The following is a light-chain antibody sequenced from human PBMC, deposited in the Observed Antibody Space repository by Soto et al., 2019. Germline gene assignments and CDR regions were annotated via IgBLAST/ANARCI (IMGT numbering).Light chain of an antibody. CDR2: DNN. CDR3: GTWDSSLSAGV. CDR1: GSNIENNY. J-gene: IGLJ2*01. Sequence: QSVLTQPSLVSAAPGQKVTISCSGSGSNIENNYVSWYQQFPGTAPKLLIYDNNKRPSGIPDRFSGSKSGTSATLGIAGLQTGDEADYYCGTWDSSLSAGVFGGGTKVTVL. V-gene: IGLV1-51*01.